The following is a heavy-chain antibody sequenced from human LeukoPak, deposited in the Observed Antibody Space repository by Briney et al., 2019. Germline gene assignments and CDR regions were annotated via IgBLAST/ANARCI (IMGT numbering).Heavy chain of an antibody. D-gene: IGHD3-10*01. CDR3: ARDFGPTIYDY. V-gene: IGHV1-69*13. CDR2: IIPIFGTA. CDR1: GGTFSSYA. Sequence: GASVKVSCKASGGTFSSYAISWVRQAPGQGLEWMGGIIPIFGTANYAQKFQGRVTITADESTSTAYMELSSLRSEDTAVYYCARDFGPTIYDYWGQGTLVAVSS. J-gene: IGHJ4*02.